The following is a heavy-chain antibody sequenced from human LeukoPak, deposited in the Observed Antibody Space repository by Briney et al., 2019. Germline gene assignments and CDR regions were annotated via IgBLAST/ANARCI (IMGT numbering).Heavy chain of an antibody. D-gene: IGHD3-10*01. J-gene: IGHJ6*02. CDR3: ARDRGYYGSGSRYYYGMDV. CDR2: VYYSGST. CDR1: GDFVSRHY. Sequence: PSETLSLTCAVSGDFVSRHYWTWLRQPPGKGLEWIGYVYYSGSTDYNPSLKSRVTISVDTSKNQFSLKLSSVTAADTAVYYCARDRGYYGSGSRYYYGMDVWGQGTTVTVSS. V-gene: IGHV4-59*02.